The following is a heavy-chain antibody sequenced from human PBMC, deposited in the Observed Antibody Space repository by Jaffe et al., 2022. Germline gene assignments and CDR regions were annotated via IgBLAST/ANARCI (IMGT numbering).Heavy chain of an antibody. CDR3: ARARVFRAIFGVVRTTTNWFDP. Sequence: QVQLVQSGAEVKKPGASVKVSCKASGYTFTGYYMHWVRQAPGQGLEWMGRINPNSGGTNYAQKFQGRVTMTRDTSISTAYMELSRLRSDDTAVYYCARARVFRAIFGVVRTTTNWFDPWGQGTLVTVSS. J-gene: IGHJ5*02. CDR1: GYTFTGYY. D-gene: IGHD3-3*01. V-gene: IGHV1-2*06. CDR2: INPNSGGT.